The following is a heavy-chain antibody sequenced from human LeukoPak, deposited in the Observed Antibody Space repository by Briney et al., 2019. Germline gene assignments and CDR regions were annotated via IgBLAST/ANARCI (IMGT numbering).Heavy chain of an antibody. D-gene: IGHD3-9*01. V-gene: IGHV4-4*02. J-gene: IGHJ6*03. CDR3: ARRGYDILTGYYNLNYYYMDV. CDR2: IYHSGST. Sequence: PSETLSLTCAVSGGSISSSNWWSWVRQPPGKGLEWIGEIYHSGSTNYNPSLKSRVTISVDTSKNQFSLKLSSVTAADTAVYYCARRGYDILTGYYNLNYYYMDVWGKGTTVTISS. CDR1: GGSISSSNW.